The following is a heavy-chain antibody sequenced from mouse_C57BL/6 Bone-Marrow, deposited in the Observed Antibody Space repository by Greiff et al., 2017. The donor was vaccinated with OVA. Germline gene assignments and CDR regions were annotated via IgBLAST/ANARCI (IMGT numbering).Heavy chain of an antibody. V-gene: IGHV14-3*01. J-gene: IGHJ4*01. CDR2: IDPANDNT. Sequence: DVQLQESVAELVRPGASVKLSCTASGFNIKNTYMHWVKQRPEQGLEWIGRIDPANDNTKYAPKFQGKATMTADTSSNTAYLQLSSLSSDDTAVYCCARGNFGSSFYAMDYWGQGTSVTVSS. CDR1: GFNIKNTY. CDR3: ARGNFGSSFYAMDY. D-gene: IGHD1-1*01.